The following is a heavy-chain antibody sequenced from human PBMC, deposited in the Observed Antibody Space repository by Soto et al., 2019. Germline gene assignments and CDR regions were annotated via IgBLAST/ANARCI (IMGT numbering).Heavy chain of an antibody. CDR2: IGSGDT. J-gene: IGHJ3*01. V-gene: IGHV1-18*01. CDR3: ARAKDPYGFDL. Sequence: QVQLVQSGATQEKPGASVKVSCEAFGYSFDSYAYSWVRQAPGQGLEWMGRIGSGDTNYAQKLQGRVTMTTDTSTHTAYMELRSLRSDDTAMYYCARAKDPYGFDLWGQGKMVTVSS. CDR1: GYSFDSYA.